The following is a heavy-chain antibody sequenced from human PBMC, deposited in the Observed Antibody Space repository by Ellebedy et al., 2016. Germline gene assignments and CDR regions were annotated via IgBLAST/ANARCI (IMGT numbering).Heavy chain of an antibody. CDR3: ARAPEYVLRFLEWPPHYMDV. Sequence: SETLSLXXAVYGGSFSGYYWSWIRQPPGKGLEWIGEINHSGSTNYNPSLKSRVTISVDTSKNQFSLKLSSVTAADTAVYYCARAPEYVLRFLEWPPHYMDVWGKGTTVTVSS. V-gene: IGHV4-34*01. CDR2: INHSGST. D-gene: IGHD3-3*01. CDR1: GGSFSGYY. J-gene: IGHJ6*03.